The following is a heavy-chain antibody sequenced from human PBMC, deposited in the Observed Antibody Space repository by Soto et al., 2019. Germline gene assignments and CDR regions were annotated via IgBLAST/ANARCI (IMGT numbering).Heavy chain of an antibody. CDR3: LRGSNDWDGIDY. V-gene: IGHV3-74*01. Sequence: EVQLLESGGGLVQPGGSLRLSCAASGFTFSRYWMHWVRQAPGKGLVWVAQINSNGSPTIYADSVRGRFTISRDNAKNTLSLHLNSLRVEDTALYFCLRGSNDWDGIDYWGQGALVTVSS. D-gene: IGHD3-9*01. CDR2: INSNGSPT. J-gene: IGHJ4*02. CDR1: GFTFSRYW.